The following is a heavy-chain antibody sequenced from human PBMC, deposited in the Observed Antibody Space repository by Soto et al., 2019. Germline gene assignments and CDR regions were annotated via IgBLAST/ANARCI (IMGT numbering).Heavy chain of an antibody. CDR3: ARVWGPDAFDI. Sequence: ASVKVSCTASGYTFTSYYMHWVRQAPGQGLEWMGIINPSGGSTSYAQKFQGRVTMTRDTSTSTVYMELSSLRSEDTAVYYCARVWGPDAFDIWGQGTMVTVSS. D-gene: IGHD7-27*01. J-gene: IGHJ3*02. V-gene: IGHV1-46*01. CDR1: GYTFTSYY. CDR2: INPSGGST.